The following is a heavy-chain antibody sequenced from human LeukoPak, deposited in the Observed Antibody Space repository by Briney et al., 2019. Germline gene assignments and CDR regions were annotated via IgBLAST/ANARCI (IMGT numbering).Heavy chain of an antibody. CDR3: ARRSSSWYQVIDY. CDR2: INHSGST. V-gene: IGHV4-34*01. Sequence: SETLPLTCAVYGGSFSGYYWSWIRQPPGKGLEWVGEINHSGSTNYNPSLKSRVTISVDTSKNQFSLKLSSVTAAVTAVYYCARRSSSWYQVIDYWGQGTLVTVSS. D-gene: IGHD6-13*01. CDR1: GGSFSGYY. J-gene: IGHJ4*02.